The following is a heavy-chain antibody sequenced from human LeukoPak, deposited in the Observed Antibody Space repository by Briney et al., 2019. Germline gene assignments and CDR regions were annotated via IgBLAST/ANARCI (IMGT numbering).Heavy chain of an antibody. Sequence: SETLSLTCTVSGASINTYDWSWIRQPPGKGLEYIAYISYSGNTNYNPSLQSRVTMSVDTSNNQFSLRLSSVTAADTAIYYCARLAGDLLSNFDYWGQGTLVTVSS. CDR1: GASINTYD. CDR3: ARLAGDLLSNFDY. D-gene: IGHD3-10*01. V-gene: IGHV4-59*08. CDR2: ISYSGNT. J-gene: IGHJ4*02.